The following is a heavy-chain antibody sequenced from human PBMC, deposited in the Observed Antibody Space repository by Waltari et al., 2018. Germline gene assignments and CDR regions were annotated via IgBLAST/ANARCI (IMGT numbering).Heavy chain of an antibody. CDR3: PRHGVIGTKIFDY. Sequence: QLQLKESGPGLVQPSETLSLPCTVSGGCISDRSHYWGWIRQPAGKGLEWIGSIYYTGSTSYNPSLKSRVTISVDTSKNQFALKLTSVTAADTAVYYCPRHGVIGTKIFDYWGQGTLVTVSS. V-gene: IGHV4-39*01. CDR2: IYYTGST. J-gene: IGHJ4*02. D-gene: IGHD2-21*01. CDR1: GGCISDRSHY.